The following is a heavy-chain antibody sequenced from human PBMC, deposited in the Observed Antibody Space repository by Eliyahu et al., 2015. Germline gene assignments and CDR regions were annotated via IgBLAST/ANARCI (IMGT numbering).Heavy chain of an antibody. D-gene: IGHD4-23*01. J-gene: IGHJ4*02. Sequence: EVQLVXSGGXLVQPGXSLRLSCAXSXFTFSXYSMTWVRXAPGKGLEWVSSIGGSGXNTYYVDSVKGRFTISRDNSKDTLYLQMNSLRAEDTAVFYCAKTGGYSRNHFDYWGQGTLVTVSS. CDR2: IGGSGXNT. CDR1: XFTFSXYS. V-gene: IGHV3-23*04. CDR3: AKTGGYSRNHFDY.